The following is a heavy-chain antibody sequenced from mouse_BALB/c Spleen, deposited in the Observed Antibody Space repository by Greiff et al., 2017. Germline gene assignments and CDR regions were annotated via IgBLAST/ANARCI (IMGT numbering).Heavy chain of an antibody. CDR3: ARGVGYYGYFDY. CDR1: GYSITSGYY. D-gene: IGHD1-1*01. V-gene: IGHV3-6*02. Sequence: ESGPGLVKPSQSLSLTCSVTGYSITSGYYWNWIRQFPGNKLEWMGYISYDGSNNYNPSLKNRISITRDTSKNQFFLKLNSVTTEDTATYYCARGVGYYGYFDYWGQGTTLTVSS. CDR2: ISYDGSN. J-gene: IGHJ2*01.